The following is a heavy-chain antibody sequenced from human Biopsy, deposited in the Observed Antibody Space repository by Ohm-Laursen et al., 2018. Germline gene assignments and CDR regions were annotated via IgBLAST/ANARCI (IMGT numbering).Heavy chain of an antibody. CDR3: TRAYRYGLDAFDV. CDR1: ESTFRSYW. D-gene: IGHD3-16*01. Sequence: SLRLSCAASESTFRSYWMDWVRQAPGKGLVWVSRINIDGSGTKYADSVKGRFTDSRDNAKNTLYLQMNGLTAEDTAIYYCTRAYRYGLDAFDVWGQGTMVTVSS. CDR2: INIDGSGT. V-gene: IGHV3-74*03. J-gene: IGHJ3*01.